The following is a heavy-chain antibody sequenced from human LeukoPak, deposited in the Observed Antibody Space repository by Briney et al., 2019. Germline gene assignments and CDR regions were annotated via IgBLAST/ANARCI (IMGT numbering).Heavy chain of an antibody. J-gene: IGHJ3*02. D-gene: IGHD3-22*01. Sequence: SETLSLTCAVSGGSISSTNWWSWVRQTPGKGLEWIGEIYHGGSTKYNPSLKSRATISVDKSKNQFSLNLSSVTAADTAVYYCARSLDSRFDIWGQGTMVIVSS. CDR2: IYHGGST. CDR1: GGSISSTNW. CDR3: ARSLDSRFDI. V-gene: IGHV4-4*02.